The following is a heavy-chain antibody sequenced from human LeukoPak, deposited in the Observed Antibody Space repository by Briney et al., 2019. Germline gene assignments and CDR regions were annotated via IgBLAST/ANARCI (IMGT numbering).Heavy chain of an antibody. J-gene: IGHJ4*02. D-gene: IGHD5-24*01. CDR2: IIPIFGTA. Sequence: SVKVSCKASGGTFSSYAISWVRQAPGQGLEWMGGIIPIFGTANYAQKFQGRVTITTDESTSTAYMELSSLRSEDTAVYYCARRGDGYNQGYFDYWGQETLVTVSS. CDR3: ARRGDGYNQGYFDY. V-gene: IGHV1-69*05. CDR1: GGTFSSYA.